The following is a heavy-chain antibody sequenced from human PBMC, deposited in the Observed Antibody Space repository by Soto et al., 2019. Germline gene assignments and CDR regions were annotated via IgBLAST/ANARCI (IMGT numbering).Heavy chain of an antibody. CDR2: IYYSGST. D-gene: IGHD6-13*01. J-gene: IGHJ4*02. V-gene: IGHV4-31*03. CDR1: GGCISRGGYY. CDR3: AREFIAAGHFDY. Sequence: SEPLSLDCTVAGGCISRGGYYWNWKRQHPGKGLEWIGYIYYSGSTYYNPSLKSRVTISVDTSKNQFSLKLSSVTAADTAVYYCAREFIAAGHFDYWGQGTLVTVSS.